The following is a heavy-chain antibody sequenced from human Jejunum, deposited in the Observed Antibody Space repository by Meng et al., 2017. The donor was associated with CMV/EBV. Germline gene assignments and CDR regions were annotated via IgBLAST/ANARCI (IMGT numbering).Heavy chain of an antibody. CDR1: GFSFSNHG. D-gene: IGHD6-13*01. J-gene: IGHJ1*01. CDR2: IQYDGRNK. Sequence: SCKASGFSFSNHGMHWVRQAPGMGLEWVAFIQYDGRNKYYADSVKGRITISRDNSKNMLYLQMYNLRPEDTAVYYCAKDVFQQLSFHYWGQGTLVTVSS. V-gene: IGHV3-30*02. CDR3: AKDVFQQLSFHY.